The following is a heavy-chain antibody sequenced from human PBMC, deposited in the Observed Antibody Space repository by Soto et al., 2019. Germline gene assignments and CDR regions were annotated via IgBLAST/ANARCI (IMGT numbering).Heavy chain of an antibody. J-gene: IGHJ3*02. V-gene: IGHV5-51*01. CDR1: GYSFTSYW. Sequence: GESLKISCKGSGYSFTSYWIGWVRQMPGKGLEWMGIIYPGDSDTRYSPSFQGQVTISADKSISTAYLQWSSLKASDTAMYYCARPGRDCSGGSCYPGAFDIWGQGTMVTVS. D-gene: IGHD2-15*01. CDR3: ARPGRDCSGGSCYPGAFDI. CDR2: IYPGDSDT.